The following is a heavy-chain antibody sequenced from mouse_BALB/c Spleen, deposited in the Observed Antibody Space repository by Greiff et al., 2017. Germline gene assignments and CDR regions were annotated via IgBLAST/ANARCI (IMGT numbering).Heavy chain of an antibody. CDR2: INPSTGYT. D-gene: IGHD2-14*01. CDR1: GYTFTSYW. CDR3: ARRYAQGYAMDY. V-gene: IGHV1-7*01. Sequence: QVQLQQSGAELAKPGASVKMSCKASGYTFTSYWMHWVKQRPGQGLEWIGYINPSTGYTEYNQKFKDKATLTADKSSSTAYMQLSSLTSEDSAVYYCARRYAQGYAMDYWGQGTSVTVSS. J-gene: IGHJ4*01.